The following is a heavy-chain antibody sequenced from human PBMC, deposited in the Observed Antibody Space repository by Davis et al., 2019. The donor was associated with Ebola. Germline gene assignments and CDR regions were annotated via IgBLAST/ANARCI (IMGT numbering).Heavy chain of an antibody. CDR3: ARVESGGGGPNYYYGMDV. Sequence: SETLSLTCAVYGGSFSGYYWNWIRQPPGKGLEWIGEINHSGSTNYNPSLKSRVTISVDTSKNQFSLKLSSVTAADTAVYYCARVESGGGGPNYYYGMDVWGQGTTVTVSS. CDR2: INHSGST. J-gene: IGHJ6*02. D-gene: IGHD3-16*01. CDR1: GGSFSGYY. V-gene: IGHV4-34*01.